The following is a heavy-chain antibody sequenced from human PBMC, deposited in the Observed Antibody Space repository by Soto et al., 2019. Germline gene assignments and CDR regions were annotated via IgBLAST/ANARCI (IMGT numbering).Heavy chain of an antibody. Sequence: GGALRLSWVPSGFTFIGHYMTWIRQAPGKGLEWLSYISTSSSYTNYADSVKGRLTISRDNAMNSLYLQMNSLRAEDTAVYYCARLRLTGYFDYWGQGTLVTVSS. CDR1: GFTFIGHY. CDR2: ISTSSSYT. CDR3: ARLRLTGYFDY. V-gene: IGHV3-11*03. J-gene: IGHJ4*02.